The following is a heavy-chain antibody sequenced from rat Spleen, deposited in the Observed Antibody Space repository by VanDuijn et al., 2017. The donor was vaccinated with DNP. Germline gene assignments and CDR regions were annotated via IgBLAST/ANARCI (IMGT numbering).Heavy chain of an antibody. CDR2: IRYDGGST. CDR3: ARWNSGHFDY. V-gene: IGHV5-22*01. Sequence: EVQLVESGGGLVPPGRSLKLFCAASGFTFSDYYMAWVRQAPTKGLEWVAYIRYDGGSTKYGDSVKGRFTISRDNAKNTLYLQMNSLRSEDMATYYCARWNSGHFDYWGQGVMVPVSS. CDR1: GFTFSDYY. D-gene: IGHD4-3*01. J-gene: IGHJ2*01.